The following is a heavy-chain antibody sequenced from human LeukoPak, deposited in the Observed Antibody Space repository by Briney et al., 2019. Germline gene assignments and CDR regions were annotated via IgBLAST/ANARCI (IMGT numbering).Heavy chain of an antibody. V-gene: IGHV3-9*01. D-gene: IGHD5-18*01. CDR2: ISWNSGSI. CDR1: GFTFSSYA. Sequence: GGSLRLSCAASGFTFSSYAMSWVRQAPGKGLEWVSGISWNSGSIGYADSVKGRFTISRDNAKNSLYPQMNSLRAEDTALYYCAKDIRELWSGRGYFDYWGQGTLVTVSS. J-gene: IGHJ4*02. CDR3: AKDIRELWSGRGYFDY.